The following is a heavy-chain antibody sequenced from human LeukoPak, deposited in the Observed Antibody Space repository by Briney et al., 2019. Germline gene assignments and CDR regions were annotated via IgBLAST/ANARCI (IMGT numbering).Heavy chain of an antibody. D-gene: IGHD3-22*01. J-gene: IGHJ4*02. CDR3: AREGITMIVVGSFDY. Sequence: GGSLRLSCAASGFTFRTYAMSWVRQAPGKGLEWVSGISGSGDRTYYAESVKGRFSISRDNSKNTVYLQMNSLRVEDTAVYYCAREGITMIVVGSFDYWGQGTLVTVSS. CDR2: ISGSGDRT. CDR1: GFTFRTYA. V-gene: IGHV3-23*01.